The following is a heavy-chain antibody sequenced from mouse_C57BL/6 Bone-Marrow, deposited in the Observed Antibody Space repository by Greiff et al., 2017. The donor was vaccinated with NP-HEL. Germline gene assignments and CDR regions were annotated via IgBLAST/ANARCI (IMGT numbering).Heavy chain of an antibody. CDR3: ARRFLDGSSYWYFDG. CDR1: GYTFTDYN. CDR2: INPNNGGT. V-gene: IGHV1-18*01. Sequence: EVQLQQSGPELVKPGASVKIPCKASGYTFTDYNMDWVKQSHGKSLEWIGDINPNNGGTIYNQKFKGKATLTVDKSSSTAYMERRSLTSEDTAVYYCARRFLDGSSYWYFDGWGTGTTVTVSS. D-gene: IGHD1-1*01. J-gene: IGHJ1*03.